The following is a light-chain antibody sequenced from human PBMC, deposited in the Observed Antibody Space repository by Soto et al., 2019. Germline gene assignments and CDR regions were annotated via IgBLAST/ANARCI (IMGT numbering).Light chain of an antibody. CDR3: CSYAGSSTFWV. V-gene: IGLV2-23*03. J-gene: IGLJ3*02. CDR2: EGS. Sequence: QYALTQPASVSGSPGQSITISCTGTSSDVGSYNLVSWYQQHPGKAPKLMIYEGSKRPSGVSNRFSGSKSGNTASLTISGLQAEDEADYYCCSYAGSSTFWVFGGGTQLTVL. CDR1: SSDVGSYNL.